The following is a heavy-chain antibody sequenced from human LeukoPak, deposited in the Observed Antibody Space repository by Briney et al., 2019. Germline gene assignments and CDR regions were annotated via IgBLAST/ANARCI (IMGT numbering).Heavy chain of an antibody. D-gene: IGHD3-3*01. J-gene: IGHJ4*02. V-gene: IGHV3-30*18. CDR2: ISYDGSNK. Sequence: GRSLSLSCAASGFTFSSYGMHWVRQAPGKGLEWVAVISYDGSNKYYADSVKGRFTTSRDNSKNTLYLQMNSLRAVDTAVYYCAKLIPAYYDFWSGNFDYWGQGTLVTVSS. CDR1: GFTFSSYG. CDR3: AKLIPAYYDFWSGNFDY.